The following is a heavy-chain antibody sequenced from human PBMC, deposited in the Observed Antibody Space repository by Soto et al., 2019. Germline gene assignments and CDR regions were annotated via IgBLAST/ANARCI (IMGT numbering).Heavy chain of an antibody. CDR1: GFTVSSNY. D-gene: IGHD3-16*01. J-gene: IGHJ6*02. CDR2: IYSGGST. Sequence: EVQLVESGGGLIQPGGSLRLSCAASGFTVSSNYMSWVRQAPGKGLEWVSVIYSGGSTYYADSVKGRFTISRDNSKNTLYLQMNSLRAEDTAVYYCARGGSRSYYYGMDVWGQGTTVTVSS. V-gene: IGHV3-53*01. CDR3: ARGGSRSYYYGMDV.